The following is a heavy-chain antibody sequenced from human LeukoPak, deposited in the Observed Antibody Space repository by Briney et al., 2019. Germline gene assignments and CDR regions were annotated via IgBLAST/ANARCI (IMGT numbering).Heavy chain of an antibody. CDR1: GGSFSSYY. V-gene: IGHV4-34*01. CDR2: INHSGST. D-gene: IGHD3-9*01. Sequence: SETLSLTCAVYGGSFSSYYWSWIRQPPGKGLEWIGEINHSGSTNYNPSLKSRVTISVDTSKNQFSLKLSSVTAADTAVYYCARGGRITIFPFDYWGQGTLVTVSS. CDR3: ARGGRITIFPFDY. J-gene: IGHJ4*02.